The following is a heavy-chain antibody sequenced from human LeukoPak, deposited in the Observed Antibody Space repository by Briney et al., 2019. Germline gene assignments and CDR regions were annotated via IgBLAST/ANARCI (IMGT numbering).Heavy chain of an antibody. CDR1: GGSFSGYY. D-gene: IGHD3-3*01. V-gene: IGHV4-34*01. CDR2: INHSGST. Sequence: ETLSLTCAVYGGSFSGYYWSWIRRPPGKGLEWIGEINHSGSTNYNPSLKSRVNISVDTSKNQFSLKLSSVTAADTAVYYCARGTRTGSFDYWGQGTLVTVSS. CDR3: ARGTRTGSFDY. J-gene: IGHJ4*02.